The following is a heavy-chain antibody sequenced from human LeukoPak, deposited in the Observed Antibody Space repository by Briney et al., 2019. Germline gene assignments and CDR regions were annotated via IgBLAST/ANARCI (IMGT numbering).Heavy chain of an antibody. J-gene: IGHJ4*02. D-gene: IGHD2-2*01. CDR1: GFTFDDYA. V-gene: IGHV3-9*01. CDR3: ARSDIVVVPAADLNPFDY. CDR2: ISWNSGSI. Sequence: PGGSLRLSCAASGFTFDDYAMHWVRQAPGKGLEWVSGISWNSGSIGYADSVKGRFTISRDNAKNSLYLQINSLRAEDTALYYCARSDIVVVPAADLNPFDYWGQGTLVTVSS.